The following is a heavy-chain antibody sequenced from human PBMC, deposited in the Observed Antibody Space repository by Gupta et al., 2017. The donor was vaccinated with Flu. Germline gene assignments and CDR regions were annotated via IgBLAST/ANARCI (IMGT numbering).Heavy chain of an antibody. Sequence: QVQLVQSGAEVKQPGASVKVSCKASGYGFSDYYVHWVRQAPGQGLEWMGWINPKNGGTTYAQKFQGRVTMTRDTSINTAYMDLSGLTSDDTAMYYCARPMRFSEWSLSGFGPWGQGTLVTVSS. CDR2: INPKNGGT. CDR3: ARPMRFSEWSLSGFGP. CDR1: GYGFSDYY. D-gene: IGHD3-3*01. J-gene: IGHJ5*02. V-gene: IGHV1-2*02.